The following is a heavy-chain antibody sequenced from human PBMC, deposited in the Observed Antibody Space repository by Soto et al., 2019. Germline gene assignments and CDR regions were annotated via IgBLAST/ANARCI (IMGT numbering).Heavy chain of an antibody. CDR1: GDSVSSNSAA. J-gene: IGHJ6*02. Sequence: SQTLSLTCAISGDSVSSNSAAWSWIRQSPSRGLEWLGRTYYRSKWYNDYAVSVKSRITINPDTSKNQFSLQLNSVTPEDTAVYYCAREGYSSGWYYYYGMDVWGQGTTVTVSS. CDR2: TYYRSKWYN. V-gene: IGHV6-1*01. D-gene: IGHD6-19*01. CDR3: AREGYSSGWYYYYGMDV.